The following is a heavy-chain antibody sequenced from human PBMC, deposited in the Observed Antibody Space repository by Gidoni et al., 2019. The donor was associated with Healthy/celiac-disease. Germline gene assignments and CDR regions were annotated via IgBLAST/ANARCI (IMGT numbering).Heavy chain of an antibody. D-gene: IGHD3-10*01. V-gene: IGHV1-69*01. CDR1: GGTFSSYA. Sequence: QVPLVQSGAEVKTPGSSVKVSCKASGGTFSSYAISWVRQAPGQGLEWMGGIIPIFGTANYAQKFQGRVTITADESTSTAYMELSSLRSEDTAVYYCARCGYYGSGSYRNFDYWGQGTLVTVSS. CDR3: ARCGYYGSGSYRNFDY. CDR2: IIPIFGTA. J-gene: IGHJ4*02.